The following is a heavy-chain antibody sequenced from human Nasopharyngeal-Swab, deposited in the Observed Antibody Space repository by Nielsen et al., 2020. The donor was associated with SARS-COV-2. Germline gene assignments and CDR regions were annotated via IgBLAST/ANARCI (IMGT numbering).Heavy chain of an antibody. J-gene: IGHJ5*02. D-gene: IGHD3/OR15-3a*01. CDR3: ARGSLYDFRSGGGNWFDP. V-gene: IGHV4-59*01. CDR1: GGSISSYY. CDR2: IYYSGST. Sequence: GSLRLSCTVSGGSISSYYWSWIRQPPGKGLEWIGYIYYSGSTNYNPSLKSRVTISVDTSKNQFYLKLSSVTAADTAVYYCARGSLYDFRSGGGNWFDPWGQGTLVTVSS.